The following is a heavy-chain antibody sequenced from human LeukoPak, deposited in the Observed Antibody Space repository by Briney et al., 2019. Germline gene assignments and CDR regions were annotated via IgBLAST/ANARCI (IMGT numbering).Heavy chain of an antibody. Sequence: GGSLRLSCAASGFTFSSYSMNWVRQAPGKGLEWVSSISSSSSYIYYADSVKGRSTISRDNAKNSLYLQMNSLRAEDTAVYYCARPAQDYYDSSGYPLWGQGTLVTVSS. CDR3: ARPAQDYYDSSGYPL. D-gene: IGHD3-22*01. CDR1: GFTFSSYS. CDR2: ISSSSSYI. V-gene: IGHV3-21*01. J-gene: IGHJ4*02.